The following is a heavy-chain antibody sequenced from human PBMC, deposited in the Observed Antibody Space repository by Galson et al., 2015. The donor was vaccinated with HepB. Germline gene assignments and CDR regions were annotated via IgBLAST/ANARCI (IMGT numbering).Heavy chain of an antibody. CDR1: GFSFRNYW. J-gene: IGHJ4*02. V-gene: IGHV3-74*01. CDR2: INSDGSST. CDR3: ATMNVVPAA. D-gene: IGHD2-2*01. Sequence: SLRLSCAASGFSFRNYWTHWVRQAPGKGLVWVSRINSDGSSTSYADSVKGRFTISRDNAKNTLSLQMNSLRVEDTAVYYCATMNVVPAAWGQGTLVTVSS.